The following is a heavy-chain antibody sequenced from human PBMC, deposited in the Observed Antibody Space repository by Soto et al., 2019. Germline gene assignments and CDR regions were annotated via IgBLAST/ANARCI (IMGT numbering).Heavy chain of an antibody. CDR1: GFSLSTYHMG. CDR3: AHAGDYDLLTFDH. D-gene: IGHD4-17*01. Sequence: QITLKESGPTLVRPAQTLTLTCDFSGFSLSTYHMGVAWIRQPPGKALEWLALIYWDDDKRYSPSLKDRLATSKDTSSNPVVLTITNIDPGDAATYFCAHAGDYDLLTFDHWGPGTLVTVSS. V-gene: IGHV2-5*02. CDR2: IYWDDDK. J-gene: IGHJ4*02.